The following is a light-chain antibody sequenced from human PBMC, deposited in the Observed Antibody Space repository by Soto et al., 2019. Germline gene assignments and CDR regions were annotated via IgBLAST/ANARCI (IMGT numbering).Light chain of an antibody. V-gene: IGLV2-14*01. CDR1: SNEVGGYNF. CDR2: EVT. Sequence: QSALTQPASVSGSPGQSITISCTGSSNEVGGYNFVSWYQQHPGKAPKLLIYEVTNRPSGISDRFSGSRSGNTASLTISGLQPEDEADYYCGSYTSTDSLIFGGGTKLTVL. J-gene: IGLJ2*01. CDR3: GSYTSTDSLI.